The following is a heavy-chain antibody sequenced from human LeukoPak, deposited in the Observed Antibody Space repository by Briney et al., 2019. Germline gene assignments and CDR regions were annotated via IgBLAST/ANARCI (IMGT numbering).Heavy chain of an antibody. CDR1: GYTFTGYH. CDR2: INPNSGGT. V-gene: IGHV1-2*06. Sequence: GASVKVSCKASGYTFTGYHLHWVRQAPGQGLEWMGRINPNSGGTNYAQKFHGRVTMTRDTSINTAYMELSSLRSDDTAVYYCARGRADRYNWNDGPDYWGQGTLVTVSS. J-gene: IGHJ4*02. D-gene: IGHD1-20*01. CDR3: ARGRADRYNWNDGPDY.